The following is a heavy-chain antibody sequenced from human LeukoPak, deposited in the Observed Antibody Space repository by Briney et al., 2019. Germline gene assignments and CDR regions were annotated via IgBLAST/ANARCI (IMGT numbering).Heavy chain of an antibody. CDR1: GYTLTELS. Sequence: ASVKVSCKVSGYTLTELSMHWVRQAPGKGLEWMGGFDPEDGETIYAQKFQGRVTMTEDTSTDTAYMELSSLRSEDTAVYYCATNRRIVVVPAAITKNYFDYWGQGTLVTVSS. D-gene: IGHD2-2*02. V-gene: IGHV1-24*01. CDR3: ATNRRIVVVPAAITKNYFDY. CDR2: FDPEDGET. J-gene: IGHJ4*02.